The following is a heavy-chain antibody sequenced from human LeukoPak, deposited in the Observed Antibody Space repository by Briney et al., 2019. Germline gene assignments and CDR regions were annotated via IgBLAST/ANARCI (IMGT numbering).Heavy chain of an antibody. CDR2: INTNSGGT. CDR3: ATYLGALTIQDAFDI. CDR1: GYNFTGYY. V-gene: IGHV1-2*02. Sequence: GASVKVSCKASGYNFTGYYMHWVRQAPGQGLEWIGWINTNSGGTNYAQKFQGRVTMTTDTSTSTAYMELRSLRSDDTAVYYCATYLGALTIQDAFDIWGQGTMVTVSS. D-gene: IGHD1-26*01. J-gene: IGHJ3*02.